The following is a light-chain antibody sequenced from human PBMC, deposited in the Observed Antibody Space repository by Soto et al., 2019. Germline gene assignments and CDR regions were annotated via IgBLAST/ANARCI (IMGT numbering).Light chain of an antibody. CDR1: QSISSW. CDR2: EAS. CDR3: QQSKNYPWT. Sequence: DIQMTQSPSTLSASVGDRVTITCRASQSISSWLAWYQQKPGKAPKLLIYEASNLESGVPSRFSGSGSGTEFTLTISSLQPDDFATYYCQQSKNYPWTFGQGTKVEIK. V-gene: IGKV1-5*03. J-gene: IGKJ1*01.